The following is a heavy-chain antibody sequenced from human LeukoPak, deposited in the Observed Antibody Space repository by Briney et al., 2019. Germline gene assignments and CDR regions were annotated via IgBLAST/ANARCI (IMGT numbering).Heavy chain of an antibody. D-gene: IGHD5-18*01. CDR1: GFTFSIYW. CDR3: AREDVDTAMVIVYYMDV. J-gene: IGHJ6*03. CDR2: IRKGGSER. V-gene: IGHV3-7*01. Sequence: GGSLRLSCAASGFTFSIYWMSWVRQAPGKGLEWVANIRKGGSERYYVDSVKGRFTISRDNAKDSLYLQMDSLRAEDTAVYYCAREDVDTAMVIVYYMDVWGKGTTVTVSS.